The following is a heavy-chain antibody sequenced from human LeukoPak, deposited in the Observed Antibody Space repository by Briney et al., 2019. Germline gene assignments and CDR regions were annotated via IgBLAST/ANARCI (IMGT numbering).Heavy chain of an antibody. V-gene: IGHV4-38-2*02. CDR1: GYSISSGYY. CDR2: IYHSGST. J-gene: IGHJ4*02. CDR3: ARRNSSGKLDY. Sequence: PSETLSLTCTVSGYSISSGYYWGWVRQPPGKGLEWIGSIYHSGSTYYNPSLKSRVTISVDTSKNQFSLKLSSVTAADTAVYYCARRNSSGKLDYWGQGTLVTVSS. D-gene: IGHD6-19*01.